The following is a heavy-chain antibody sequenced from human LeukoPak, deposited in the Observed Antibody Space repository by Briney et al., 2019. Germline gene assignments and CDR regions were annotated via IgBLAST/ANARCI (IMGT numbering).Heavy chain of an antibody. CDR2: INHSGST. CDR3: ASGEKLPFDY. J-gene: IGHJ4*02. Sequence: SETLSLTCAVYGGSFSGYYWSWIRQPPGKGLEWIGEINHSGSTNYNPSLKGRVTISVDTSKNQFSLKLSSVTAADTAVYYCASGEKLPFDYWGQGTLVTVSS. CDR1: GGSFSGYY. D-gene: IGHD1-7*01. V-gene: IGHV4-34*01.